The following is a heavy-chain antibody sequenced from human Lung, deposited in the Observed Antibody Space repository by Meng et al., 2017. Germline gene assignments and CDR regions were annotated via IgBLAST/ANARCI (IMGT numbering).Heavy chain of an antibody. CDR3: ASWIYSCGWQ. V-gene: IGHV4/OR15-8*02. J-gene: IGHJ4*02. D-gene: IGHD6-19*01. CDR1: VGSISSIDW. CDR2: IYHSGDT. Sequence: QLEEAGRGLVTPWGTRPLSSVVSVGSISSIDWWSWVRQPPGKGLEWIGEIYHSGDTNYNPSLKSRVTIAIDRSKNQFSLKLSSVTAADTAVYYCASWIYSCGWQWGQGTLVTVSS.